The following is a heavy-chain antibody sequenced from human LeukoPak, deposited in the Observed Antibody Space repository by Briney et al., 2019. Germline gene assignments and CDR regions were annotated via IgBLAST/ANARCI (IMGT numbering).Heavy chain of an antibody. Sequence: GGSLRLSCAASGFTFSSYSMNWVRQAPGKGLEWVSFISSSRSYIYYADSVKGRFTISRDNAKNSLYLQMNSLSAEDTAVYYCARFIAAPYYFDYWGRGTLVIVSS. CDR3: ARFIAAPYYFDY. CDR1: GFTFSSYS. V-gene: IGHV3-21*01. CDR2: ISSSRSYI. J-gene: IGHJ4*02. D-gene: IGHD6-13*01.